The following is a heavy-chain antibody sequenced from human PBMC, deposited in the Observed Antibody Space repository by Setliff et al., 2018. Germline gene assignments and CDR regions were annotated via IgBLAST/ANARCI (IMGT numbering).Heavy chain of an antibody. CDR1: GSSIISDYY. CDR2: IFQSGNT. J-gene: IGHJ6*02. V-gene: IGHV4-38-2*01. Sequence: LSLTCAVSGSSIISDYYWVWIRQPPGRGLEWIGSIFQSGNTYYNPSLKSRVTISVDTSKNQFSLKVNSVTAADTAVYYCATLLANYGSGMNVWGQGTTVTVSS. D-gene: IGHD3-10*01. CDR3: ATLLANYGSGMNV.